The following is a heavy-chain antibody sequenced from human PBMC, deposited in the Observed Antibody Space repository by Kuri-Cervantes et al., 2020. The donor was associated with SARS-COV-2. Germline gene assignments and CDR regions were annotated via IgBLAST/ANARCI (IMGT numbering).Heavy chain of an antibody. CDR2: IYYSGST. V-gene: IGHV4-61*08. CDR3: ARGPYGANSGVAFGI. CDR1: GGSISSGDYY. J-gene: IGHJ3*02. Sequence: SETLSLTCTVSGGSISSGDYYWSRIRQPPGKGLEWIGYIYYSGSTNYNPSLKSRVTISVDTSKNQFSLKLSSVTAADTAVYYCARGPYGANSGVAFGIWGQGTMVTVSS. D-gene: IGHD4-23*01.